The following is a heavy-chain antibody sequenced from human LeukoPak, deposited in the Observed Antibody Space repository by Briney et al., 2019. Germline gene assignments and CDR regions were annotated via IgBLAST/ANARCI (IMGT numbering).Heavy chain of an antibody. CDR2: IYYSGST. V-gene: IGHV4-59*01. CDR1: GGSISSYY. CDR3: TRDSSGWCRYFDY. D-gene: IGHD6-19*01. J-gene: IGHJ4*02. Sequence: SETLSLTCTVSGGSISSYYWSWIRQPPGKGLEWIGYIYYSGSTNYNPSLKSRVTISVDTSKNQFSLKLSSVTAADTAVYYCTRDSSGWCRYFDYWGQGTLVTVSS.